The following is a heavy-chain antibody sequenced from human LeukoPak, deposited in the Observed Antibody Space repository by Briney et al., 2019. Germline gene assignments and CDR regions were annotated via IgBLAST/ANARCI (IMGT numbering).Heavy chain of an antibody. V-gene: IGHV3-66*01. CDR2: IYSGGTT. Sequence: GVSLRLSCAASGFTVSSNYMSWVRQAPGKGLEWVSVIYSGGTTDYADSVKGRFTISRDNSKNTLYLQINSLRAEDTAVYYCARDIEVIPAATDRTDYWGQGTLVTVSS. CDR1: GFTVSSNY. D-gene: IGHD2-2*01. J-gene: IGHJ4*02. CDR3: ARDIEVIPAATDRTDY.